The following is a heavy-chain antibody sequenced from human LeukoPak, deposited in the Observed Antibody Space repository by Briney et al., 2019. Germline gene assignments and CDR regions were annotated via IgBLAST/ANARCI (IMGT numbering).Heavy chain of an antibody. CDR2: ISSSSGYI. D-gene: IGHD3-9*01. J-gene: IGHJ4*02. CDR3: ARGVELTGYSDY. CDR1: GFMFSSYS. V-gene: IGHV3-21*01. Sequence: GGSLRLSCAASGFMFSSYSMNWVRQAPGKGLEWVSYISSSSGYIYYADSVKGRFTISRDNAKNSLYLQMNSLRAEDTAVYYCARGVELTGYSDYWGRGTLVTVSS.